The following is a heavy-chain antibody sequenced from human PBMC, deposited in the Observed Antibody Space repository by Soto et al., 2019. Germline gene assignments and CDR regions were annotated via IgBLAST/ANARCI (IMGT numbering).Heavy chain of an antibody. CDR1: GFTFSDYW. V-gene: IGHV3-74*01. CDR3: AKSNWFDP. Sequence: EVQLVESGGGLVQPGGSLRLSCAASGFTFSDYWMNWVRQAQGKGLVWVSRIDSDGSSTSYADSVKGRFTISRDNAKNTLYLQMNSLRAEDTAVYYCAKSNWFDPWGQGTLVTVYS. J-gene: IGHJ5*02. CDR2: IDSDGSST.